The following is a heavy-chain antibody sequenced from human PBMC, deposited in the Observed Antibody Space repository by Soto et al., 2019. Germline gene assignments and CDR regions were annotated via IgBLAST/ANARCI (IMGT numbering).Heavy chain of an antibody. V-gene: IGHV1-2*02. CDR2: INPNSGGT. CDR1: GYTFTGYY. J-gene: IGHJ4*02. D-gene: IGHD5-18*01. CDR3: ASGDTAISYYFDF. Sequence: GASVKVSCKAAGYTFTGYYMHWVRQAPGQGLEWMGWINPNSGGTNYAQKFQGRVTMTRDTSISTAYMELSRLRSDDTAVYYCASGDTAISYYFDFWGQGTLVTVSS.